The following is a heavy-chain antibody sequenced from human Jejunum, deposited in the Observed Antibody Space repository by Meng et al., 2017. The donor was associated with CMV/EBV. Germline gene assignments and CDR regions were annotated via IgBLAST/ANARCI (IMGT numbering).Heavy chain of an antibody. CDR2: KRKEGRNK. D-gene: IGHD3-22*01. J-gene: IGHJ4*02. V-gene: IGHV3-30*02. CDR3: AKDSSDYYFYYLDY. Sequence: GKGKEGVEIKRKEGRNKKKEEKEKGRLKKKRENSKNTMYLEMNSLRDEDTAVYYCAKDSSDYYFYYLDYWGQGTLVTVSS.